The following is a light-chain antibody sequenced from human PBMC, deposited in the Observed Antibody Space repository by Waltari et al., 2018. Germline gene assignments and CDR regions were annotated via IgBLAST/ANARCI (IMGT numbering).Light chain of an antibody. CDR1: QSVLYSANKQNY. CDR3: QQYYSTLSWT. J-gene: IGKJ1*01. Sequence: DIVMTQSPDSLAVSLGERATINCKSSQSVLYSANKQNYLAWYQQKPGKSPKLLIYWAALRESGVPDRFSGSGSGTDFTLTIGSLQAEDVAVYYCQQYYSTLSWTFGQGTKVEIK. CDR2: WAA. V-gene: IGKV4-1*01.